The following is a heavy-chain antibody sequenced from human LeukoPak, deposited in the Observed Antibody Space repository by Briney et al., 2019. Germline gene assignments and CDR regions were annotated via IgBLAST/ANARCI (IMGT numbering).Heavy chain of an antibody. D-gene: IGHD6-6*01. CDR1: GDSVSSNSAA. Sequence: SQTLSLTCAISGDSVSSNSAAWNWLRQSPSRGLEWLGRTYYRSKWYNDYAVSVKSRITINPDTSKNQFSLQLNSVTPEDTAVYYCARGVAARPYNWFDPWGQGTLVTVSS. CDR3: ARGVAARPYNWFDP. CDR2: TYYRSKWYN. J-gene: IGHJ5*02. V-gene: IGHV6-1*01.